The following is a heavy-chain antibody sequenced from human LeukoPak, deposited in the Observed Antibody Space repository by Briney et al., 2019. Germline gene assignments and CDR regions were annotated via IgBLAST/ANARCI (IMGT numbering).Heavy chain of an antibody. CDR1: GDSIRTFY. CDR2: IYHSGIT. Sequence: SETLSLTCTVSGDSIRTFYWSWIRQPPGKGLEWIGFIYHSGITNYNPSLKSRVTISVDTSKNQFSLKLSSVTAADTAIYYCARDRGAGGRLDPWGQGTLVTVSS. V-gene: IGHV4-59*01. CDR3: ARDRGAGGRLDP. D-gene: IGHD1-26*01. J-gene: IGHJ5*02.